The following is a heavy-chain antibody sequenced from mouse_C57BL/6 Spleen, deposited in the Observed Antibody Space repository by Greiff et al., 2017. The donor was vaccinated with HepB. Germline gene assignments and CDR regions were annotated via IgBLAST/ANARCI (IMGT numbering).Heavy chain of an antibody. V-gene: IGHV5-4*03. CDR1: GFTFSSYA. D-gene: IGHD4-1*01. J-gene: IGHJ4*01. CDR2: ISDGGSYT. CDR3: ARVTNWDAMDY. Sequence: EVKLMESGGGLVKPGGSLKLSCAASGFTFSSYAMSWVRQTPEKRLEWVATISDGGSYTYYPDNVKGRFTISRDNAKNNLYLQMSHLKSEDTAMYYCARVTNWDAMDYWGQGTSVTVSS.